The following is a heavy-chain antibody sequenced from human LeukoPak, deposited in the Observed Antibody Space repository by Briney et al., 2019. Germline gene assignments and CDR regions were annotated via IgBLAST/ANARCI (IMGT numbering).Heavy chain of an antibody. J-gene: IGHJ4*02. D-gene: IGHD3-22*01. CDR2: INAGNGNT. Sequence: GASVKVSCKASGYTFTSYAMHWVRQAPGQRLEWMGWINAGNGNTKYSQKFQGRVTITRDTSASTAYMELSSLRSEDTAVYYCAGTYYYDSSGQSGLHYWGQGTLVTVSS. CDR3: AGTYYYDSSGQSGLHY. CDR1: GYTFTSYA. V-gene: IGHV1-3*01.